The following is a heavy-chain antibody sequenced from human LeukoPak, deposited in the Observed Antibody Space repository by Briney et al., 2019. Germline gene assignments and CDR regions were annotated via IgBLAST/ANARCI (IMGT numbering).Heavy chain of an antibody. D-gene: IGHD3-10*01. CDR2: FYTSGST. CDR3: ACGANSGSYFLV. Sequence: SETLSLTCTVSGGSISSYYWNWIRQPAGKGLEWIGRFYTSGSTNYNPSLMSRVTMSVDTSKNQFSLKLSSVTAADTAVYYCACGANSGSYFLVWGQGTLVTVSS. CDR1: GGSISSYY. V-gene: IGHV4-4*07. J-gene: IGHJ4*02.